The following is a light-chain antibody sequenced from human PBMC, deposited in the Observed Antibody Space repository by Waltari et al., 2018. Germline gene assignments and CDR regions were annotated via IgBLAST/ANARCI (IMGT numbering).Light chain of an antibody. CDR2: NTN. CDR1: ISHIGTNT. V-gene: IGLV1-44*01. Sequence: VLTQPPSASGTPGQRVTISCSVSISHIGTNTVTWYQHPPGTAPKLLMYNTNQLPSGCPDRFSGAKSGTSASRAISGLQSEDEADYYCATWDGSLNGPYVFGTGTKVTVL. CDR3: ATWDGSLNGPYV. J-gene: IGLJ1*01.